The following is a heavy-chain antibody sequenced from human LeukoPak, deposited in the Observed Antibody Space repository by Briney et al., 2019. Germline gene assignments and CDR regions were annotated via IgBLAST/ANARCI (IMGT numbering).Heavy chain of an antibody. CDR2: INTDGSAT. J-gene: IGHJ4*02. CDR1: GFTFSNYW. CDR3: TRGTAETAGIDY. D-gene: IGHD6-13*01. Sequence: GGSLRLSCTASGFTFSNYWMHWVRQAPEKGLVWISHINTDGSATTYGDPAKGRFTVSMDNAKNTLFLQMNSLRVEDTGVYYCTRGTAETAGIDYWGQGALVTVSS. V-gene: IGHV3-74*01.